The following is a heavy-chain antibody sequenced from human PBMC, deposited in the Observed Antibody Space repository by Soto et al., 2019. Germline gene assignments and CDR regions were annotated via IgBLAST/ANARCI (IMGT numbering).Heavy chain of an antibody. D-gene: IGHD3-10*01. Sequence: LRLSCAASGFSVSSDYMSWVRQAPGKGLEWVSLIYSGGDTYYADSVKGRFTISRDISSNTIYLHMTSLRADDTAIYYCTRAGSDPGNFYISNYYAMDVWGRGTTVTVYS. J-gene: IGHJ6*02. CDR1: GFSVSSDY. V-gene: IGHV3-53*01. CDR3: TRAGSDPGNFYISNYYAMDV. CDR2: IYSGGDT.